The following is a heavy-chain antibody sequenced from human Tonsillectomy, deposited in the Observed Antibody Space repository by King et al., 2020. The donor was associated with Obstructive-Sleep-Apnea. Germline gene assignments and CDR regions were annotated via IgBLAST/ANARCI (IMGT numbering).Heavy chain of an antibody. CDR1: GFTVSSNY. Sequence: VQLVESGGGLVQPGGSLRLSCAASGFTVSSNYMSWVRQAPGKGLEWVSVIYSGGSTFYADSVKGRFTISRDNSKNTVYLQMNSLRAEDTAVYYCARGGGNSILSPFDYWGQGTLVTVSS. CDR2: IYSGGST. J-gene: IGHJ4*02. V-gene: IGHV3-66*01. CDR3: ARGGGNSILSPFDY. D-gene: IGHD4-23*01.